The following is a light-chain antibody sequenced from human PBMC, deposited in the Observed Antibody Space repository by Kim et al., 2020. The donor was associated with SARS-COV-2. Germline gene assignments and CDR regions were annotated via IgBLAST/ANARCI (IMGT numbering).Light chain of an antibody. CDR1: NGYTSYA. CDR2: LNSDGTH. J-gene: IGLJ2*01. CDR3: QTWGTEGV. Sequence: QLVLTQSPSASASLGASVTLTCTLSNGYTSYAIAWHQQQPEKGPRYLLKLNSDGTHTKGDGIPDRFSASSSGAERFLTISSLQVEDEADYYCQTWGTEGVFGGGTKLTVL. V-gene: IGLV4-69*01.